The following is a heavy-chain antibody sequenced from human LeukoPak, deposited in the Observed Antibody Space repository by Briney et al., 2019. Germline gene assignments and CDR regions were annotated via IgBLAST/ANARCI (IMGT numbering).Heavy chain of an antibody. D-gene: IGHD6-13*01. Sequence: GGSLRLSFAASRFTLSNYVMHWVRKPPGKGLDWVAVISYDGSDKYYADSVKGRFTISRDNSKNTLYLQMNSLRAEDTAVYYCAKDPRRYSRTGGYFDYWGQGTLVTVSS. CDR1: RFTLSNYV. J-gene: IGHJ4*02. V-gene: IGHV3-30*18. CDR2: ISYDGSDK. CDR3: AKDPRRYSRTGGYFDY.